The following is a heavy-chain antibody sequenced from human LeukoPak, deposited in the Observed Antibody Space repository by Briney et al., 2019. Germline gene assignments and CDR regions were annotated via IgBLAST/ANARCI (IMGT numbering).Heavy chain of an antibody. D-gene: IGHD3-10*01. Sequence: GGSLRLSCAASGFTFSSYSMNWVRQAPGKGLEWVSSISRRSRHVYYAGSVKGRFTISRDDARNPLYLQMNSLRAEDMAVYFCVRDLLGSGSTTAYLYHWGQGTLVTVSS. CDR3: VRDLLGSGSTTAYLYH. V-gene: IGHV3-21*01. CDR1: GFTFSSYS. J-gene: IGHJ1*01. CDR2: ISRRSRHV.